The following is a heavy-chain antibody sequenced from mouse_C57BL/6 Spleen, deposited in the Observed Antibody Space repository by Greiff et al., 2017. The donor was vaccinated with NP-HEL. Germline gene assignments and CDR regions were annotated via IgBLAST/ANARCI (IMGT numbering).Heavy chain of an antibody. CDR3: ARDGNWDVLYWYFEV. CDR1: GYSITSGYY. J-gene: IGHJ1*03. Sequence: GPGLVKPSQSLSLTCSVTGYSITSGYYWNWIRQFPGNKLEWMGYISYAGSNTYTPALSNRISITRDTSKNQFFLKLNSVTTEDTATDYCARDGNWDVLYWYFEVWGTGTTVTVSS. V-gene: IGHV3-6*01. D-gene: IGHD4-1*01. CDR2: ISYAGSN.